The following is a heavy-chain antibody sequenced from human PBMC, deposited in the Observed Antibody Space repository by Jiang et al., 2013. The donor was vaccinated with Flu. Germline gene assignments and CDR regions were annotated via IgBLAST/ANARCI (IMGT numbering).Heavy chain of an antibody. J-gene: IGHJ4*02. V-gene: IGHV6-1*01. D-gene: IGHD5-12*01. CDR3: ARAHRIVATNDYFDQ. CDR2: TYYATRWFY. Sequence: GPGLVKPSQTLSLTCDISGDSVSSNTAGWNWIRLSPSRGLEWLGRTYYATRWFYDYAPSVKSRISVSPDTSRNRVSLQLKFVTPEDTAIYYCARAHRIVATNDYFDQWARGILVTVSS. CDR1: GDSVSSNTAG.